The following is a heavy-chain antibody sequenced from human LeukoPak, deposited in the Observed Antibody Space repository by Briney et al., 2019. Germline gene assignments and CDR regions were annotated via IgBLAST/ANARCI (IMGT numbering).Heavy chain of an antibody. CDR1: GFTFSNYG. CDR2: ISYDESDK. J-gene: IGHJ6*02. CDR3: AKGVVAATNAAYYGMDV. D-gene: IGHD2-15*01. V-gene: IGHV3-30*18. Sequence: GRSLRLSCVASGFTFSNYGMHWVRQAPGKGLEWVAVISYDESDKYYADSVKGRFTISRDNSKNTLYLQMNSLRPEDTAVYYCAKGVVAATNAAYYGMDVWGQGTTVTVSS.